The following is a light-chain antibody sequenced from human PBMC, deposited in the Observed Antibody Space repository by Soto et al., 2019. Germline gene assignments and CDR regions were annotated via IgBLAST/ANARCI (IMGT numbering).Light chain of an antibody. J-gene: IGKJ4*01. CDR3: QQANSFPLT. Sequence: DIQMTQSPSTLSALVGGRVTITCRASQSISRLLAWYQQKPGKAPKLLIYAASSLQSGVPSRFSGSGSGTEFTLTISSQQPEDFATYYCQQANSFPLTFGGGTKVDIK. V-gene: IGKV1-12*01. CDR2: AAS. CDR1: QSISRL.